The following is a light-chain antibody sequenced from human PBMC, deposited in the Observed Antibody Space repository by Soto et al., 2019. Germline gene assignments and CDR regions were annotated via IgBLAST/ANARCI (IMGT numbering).Light chain of an antibody. CDR2: RAS. CDR1: QTIYSN. Sequence: EIVMTPSPATLSVSPGERATLSCRASQTIYSNVAWYQQRPGQAPRLLIYRASARATGIPARFSGSGSGTGFTLTIGSLQSGDSAVYYCQQYQNLWTFGQGTKVDIK. CDR3: QQYQNLWT. J-gene: IGKJ1*01. V-gene: IGKV3-15*01.